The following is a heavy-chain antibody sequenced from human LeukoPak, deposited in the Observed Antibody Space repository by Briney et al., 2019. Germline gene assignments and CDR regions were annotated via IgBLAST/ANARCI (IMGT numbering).Heavy chain of an antibody. CDR3: ARRGLGDI. CDR1: GGSISGYY. Sequence: SETLSLTCTVSGGSISGYYWNWIRQPPGKGLEWIGIISDSGSTSFNPSLKGRVTISVDTSKNQLSLRLSSVTAADTAVYYCARRGLGDIWGQGTMVGVSS. CDR2: ISDSGST. V-gene: IGHV4-59*08. J-gene: IGHJ3*02.